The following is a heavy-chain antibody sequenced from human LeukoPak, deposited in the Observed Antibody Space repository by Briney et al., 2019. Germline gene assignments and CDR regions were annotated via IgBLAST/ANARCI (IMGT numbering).Heavy chain of an antibody. CDR3: ARVGDSYGSGSWVDY. CDR1: GGSISSGDYY. CDR2: IYYSGST. V-gene: IGHV4-30-4*01. J-gene: IGHJ4*02. D-gene: IGHD3-10*01. Sequence: SQTLSLTCTVSGGSISSGDYYWSWIRQPPGKGLEWIVYIYYSGSTNYNPSLKSRVTISVDTSKNQFSLKLSSVTAADTAVYYCARVGDSYGSGSWVDYWGQGTLVTVSS.